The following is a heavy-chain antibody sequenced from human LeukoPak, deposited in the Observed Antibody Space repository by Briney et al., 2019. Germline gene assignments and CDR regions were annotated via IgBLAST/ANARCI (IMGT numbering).Heavy chain of an antibody. J-gene: IGHJ4*02. CDR1: GFTFSNAW. CDR2: IKQDGSEK. V-gene: IGHV3-7*04. D-gene: IGHD3-10*01. Sequence: GGSLRLSCAASGFTFSNAWMSWVRQAPGKGLEWVANIKQDGSEKYYVDSVKGRFTISRDNAKNSLYLQMNSLRVEDTAVYYCARDSASLWPGNWGQGTLVTVSS. CDR3: ARDSASLWPGN.